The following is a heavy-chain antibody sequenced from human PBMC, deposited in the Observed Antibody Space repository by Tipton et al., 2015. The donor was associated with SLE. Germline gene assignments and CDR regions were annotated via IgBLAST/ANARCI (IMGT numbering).Heavy chain of an antibody. J-gene: IGHJ4*02. Sequence: TLSLTCAVYGGSFSGYYWSWIRQPPGKGLEWIGEINHSGSSNYSPSLKSRVTISVDTSKNQFSLKLSSVTAADTAVYYCAREDTAMADYWGQGTLVTVSS. CDR3: AREDTAMADY. CDR2: INHSGSS. CDR1: GGSFSGYY. D-gene: IGHD5-18*01. V-gene: IGHV4-34*01.